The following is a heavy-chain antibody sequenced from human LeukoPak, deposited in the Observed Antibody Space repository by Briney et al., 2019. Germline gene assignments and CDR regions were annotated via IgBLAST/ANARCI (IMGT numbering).Heavy chain of an antibody. V-gene: IGHV4-39*07. CDR2: VYYSGST. CDR3: ARKLTPLDY. CDR1: SGSISSSDYY. D-gene: IGHD2-15*01. Sequence: SETLSLTCTVTSGSISSSDYYWAWIRQPPGKGLEWIGSVYYSGSTYYSPSLQGHVTISVDKSINTAYLQWNSLKASDTAIYYCARKLTPLDYWGQGTLVTVSS. J-gene: IGHJ4*02.